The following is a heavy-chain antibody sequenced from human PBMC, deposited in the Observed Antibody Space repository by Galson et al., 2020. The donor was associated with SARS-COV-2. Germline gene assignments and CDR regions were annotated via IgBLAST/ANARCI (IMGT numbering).Heavy chain of an antibody. D-gene: IGHD4-17*01. CDR2: INWNGGST. J-gene: IGHJ2*01. V-gene: IGHV3-20*01. Sequence: GSLRLSCAASGFTFDDYGMSWVRQAPGKGLEWVSGINWNGGSTGYADSVKGRFTISRDNAKNSLYLQMNSLRAEDTALYHCASGYGDYDWYFDLWGRGTLVTVSS. CDR3: ASGYGDYDWYFDL. CDR1: GFTFDDYG.